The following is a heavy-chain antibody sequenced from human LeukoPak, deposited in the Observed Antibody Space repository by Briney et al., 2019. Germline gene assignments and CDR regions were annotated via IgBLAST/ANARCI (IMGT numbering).Heavy chain of an antibody. D-gene: IGHD3-10*01. CDR1: GGSLHNHF. CDR3: ARGWRQWYGERTNWFDP. CDR2: VGDADAT. V-gene: IGHV4-34*01. J-gene: IGHJ5*02. Sequence: SETLCLTCAVSGGSLHNHFWSWIRLSPGKGLEWIGEVGDADATNFNASLKTRVAISTDSPKNQVSLKLKSVTDADTAIYYCARGWRQWYGERTNWFDPWGQGTPVTVSS.